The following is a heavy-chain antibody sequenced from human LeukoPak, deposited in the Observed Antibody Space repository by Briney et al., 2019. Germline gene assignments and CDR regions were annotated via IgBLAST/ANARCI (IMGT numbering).Heavy chain of an antibody. CDR2: INHSGST. D-gene: IGHD2-2*01. V-gene: IGHV4-34*01. J-gene: IGHJ5*02. CDR1: GGSFSGYY. CDR3: ASNYCSSTSCYEIQRKSWFDP. Sequence: SETLSLTCAAYGGSFSGYYWSWIRQPPGKGLEWIGEINHSGSTNYNPSLKSRVTISVDTSKNQFSLKLSSVTAADTAVYYCASNYCSSTSCYEIQRKSWFDPWGQGTLVTVSS.